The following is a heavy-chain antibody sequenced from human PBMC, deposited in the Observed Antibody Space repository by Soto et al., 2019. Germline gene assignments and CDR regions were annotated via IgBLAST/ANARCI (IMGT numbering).Heavy chain of an antibody. Sequence: PGESLKISCKGSGYSFTSYWIGWVRQMPGKGLEWMGIIYPGDSDTRYSPSFQGQVTISADKSISTAYLQWSSLKASDTAMYYCARHGLVGAASYYYGMDVWGQGTTVTVSS. V-gene: IGHV5-51*01. CDR1: GYSFTSYW. CDR2: IYPGDSDT. CDR3: ARHGLVGAASYYYGMDV. D-gene: IGHD1-26*01. J-gene: IGHJ6*02.